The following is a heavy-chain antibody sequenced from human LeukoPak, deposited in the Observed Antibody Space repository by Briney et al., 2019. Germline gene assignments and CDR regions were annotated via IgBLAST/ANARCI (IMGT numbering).Heavy chain of an antibody. CDR2: IYPSGST. Sequence: PSETLSLTCTVSGGSISSYFWSWIRQPAGKGLEWIGRIYPSGSTNYSPSLKSRVTMSVDTSKNQFSLKLSSVTAADTAVYYCARAAAFYYDSSGYDTSPYYYGMGVWGQGTTVAVSS. J-gene: IGHJ6*02. CDR3: ARAAAFYYDSSGYDTSPYYYGMGV. CDR1: GGSISSYF. V-gene: IGHV4-4*07. D-gene: IGHD3-22*01.